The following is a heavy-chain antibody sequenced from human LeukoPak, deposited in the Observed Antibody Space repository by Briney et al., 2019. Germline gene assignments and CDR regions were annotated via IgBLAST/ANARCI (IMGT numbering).Heavy chain of an antibody. V-gene: IGHV4-59*01. CDR2: IYYSGST. Sequence: SETLSLTCTVSGGSISSYYWSWIRQPPGKGLEWIGYIYYSGSTNYNPSLKSRVTISVDTSKNQFSLKLSSVTAADTAVYYCAIVGYSSSWYGVSGNWFDPWGQGTLVTVSS. D-gene: IGHD6-13*01. CDR1: GGSISSYY. J-gene: IGHJ5*02. CDR3: AIVGYSSSWYGVSGNWFDP.